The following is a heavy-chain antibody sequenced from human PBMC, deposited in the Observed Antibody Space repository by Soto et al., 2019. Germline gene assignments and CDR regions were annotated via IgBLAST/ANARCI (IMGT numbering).Heavy chain of an antibody. D-gene: IGHD5-18*01. CDR2: IYYSGST. CDR3: AREDTAMVFWH. CDR1: GGSISSSSYY. J-gene: IGHJ1*01. Sequence: QLQLQESGPGLVKPSETLSLTCNVSGGSISSSSYYWGWIRQPPGKGLEWIGTIYYSGSTYFNPSLKSRVTISVDTSKNQFSLKLSSVTAADTDVYYCAREDTAMVFWHWGQGTLVTVSS. V-gene: IGHV4-39*01.